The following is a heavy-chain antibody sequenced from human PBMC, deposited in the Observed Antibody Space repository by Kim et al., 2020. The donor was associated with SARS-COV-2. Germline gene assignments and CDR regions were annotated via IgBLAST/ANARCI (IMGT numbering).Heavy chain of an antibody. D-gene: IGHD3-10*01. CDR3: DRGETKENYYGSGSYHAFDI. J-gene: IGHJ3*02. Sequence: SETLSLTCAVSGGSISSGGYSWSWIRQPPGKGLEWIGYIYHSGSTYYNPSLKSRVTISVDRSKNQFSLKLSSVTAADTAVYYCDRGETKENYYGSGSYHAFDIWGQGTMVTVSS. CDR1: GGSISSGGYS. CDR2: IYHSGST. V-gene: IGHV4-30-2*01.